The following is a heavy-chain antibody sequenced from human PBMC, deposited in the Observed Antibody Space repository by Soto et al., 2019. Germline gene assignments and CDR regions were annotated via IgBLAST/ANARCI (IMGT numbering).Heavy chain of an antibody. CDR1: GFTFSSYG. J-gene: IGHJ4*02. D-gene: IGHD3-10*01. Sequence: GGSLRLSCAASGFTFSSYGMHWVRQAPGKGLEWVAVISYDGSNKYYADSVKGRFTISRDNSKNTLYLQMNSLRAEDTAVYYCAKDSATYYGSGSYTTAAAYYFDYWGQGTLVTVSS. V-gene: IGHV3-30*18. CDR2: ISYDGSNK. CDR3: AKDSATYYGSGSYTTAAAYYFDY.